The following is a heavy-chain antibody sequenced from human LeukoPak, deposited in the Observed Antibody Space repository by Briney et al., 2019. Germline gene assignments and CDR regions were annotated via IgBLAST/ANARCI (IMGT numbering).Heavy chain of an antibody. CDR2: IYSGGST. CDR3: ARGYGRSSGYYFDY. V-gene: IGHV3-53*01. CDR1: GFTVSSNY. D-gene: IGHD3-22*01. Sequence: GGSLRLSCAASGFTVSSNYISCVCQAPGKGLEWVSVIYSGGSTYYADSVKGRFTVSRDNSKNTLYLQMNSLRAEDTAVYYCARGYGRSSGYYFDYWGQGTLVAVSS. J-gene: IGHJ4*02.